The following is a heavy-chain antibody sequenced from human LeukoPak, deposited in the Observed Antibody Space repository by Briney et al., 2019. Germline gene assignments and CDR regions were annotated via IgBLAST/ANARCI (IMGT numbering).Heavy chain of an antibody. V-gene: IGHV1-46*01. CDR2: INCSGGST. Sequence: ASVKVSCKASGYTFSSYYIHWVRQAPGQGLEWMGIINCSGGSTTHAQKFQGRVTIMTDESMSTVYMEVSSLRSEDTAKYYCVRGALRYFDWSAGGDDSFDIWGQGTVVTVSS. CDR1: GYTFSSYY. CDR3: VRGALRYFDWSAGGDDSFDI. D-gene: IGHD3-9*01. J-gene: IGHJ3*02.